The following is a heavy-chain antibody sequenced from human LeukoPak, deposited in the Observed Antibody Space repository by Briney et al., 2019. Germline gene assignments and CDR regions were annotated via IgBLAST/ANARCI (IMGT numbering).Heavy chain of an antibody. D-gene: IGHD7-27*01. CDR2: IYYSGST. J-gene: IGHJ4*02. CDR1: GGSISSSSYY. V-gene: IGHV4-39*07. CDR3: ASSFSVGTGTFDY. Sequence: SETLSLTCTVSGGSISSSSYYWGWIRQPPGKGLEWIGSIYYSGSTNYNPSLKSRVTISVDTSKNQFSLKLSSVTAADTAVYYCASSFSVGTGTFDYWGQGTLVTVSS.